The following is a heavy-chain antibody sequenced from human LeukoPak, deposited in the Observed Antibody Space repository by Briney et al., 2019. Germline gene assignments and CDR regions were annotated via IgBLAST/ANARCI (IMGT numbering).Heavy chain of an antibody. J-gene: IGHJ2*01. Sequence: PGGSLRLSCAASGFTFSSYSMNWVRQPPGKGLEWVSSISSSGAYIYFADSLKDRFTVSRDNAKNSLYLQMNSLRVEDTAIYYCARATVVPATDWYFDLWGRGTLVTVSS. CDR1: GFTFSSYS. D-gene: IGHD2-15*01. V-gene: IGHV3-21*01. CDR3: ARATVVPATDWYFDL. CDR2: ISSSGAYI.